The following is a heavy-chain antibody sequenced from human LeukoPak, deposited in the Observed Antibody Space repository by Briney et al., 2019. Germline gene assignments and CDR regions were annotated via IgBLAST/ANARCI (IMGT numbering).Heavy chain of an antibody. CDR3: ARDLGGYGETPYDY. CDR1: GGSIRGYY. J-gene: IGHJ4*02. Sequence: SETLSLTCNVSGGSIRGYYWSWIRQPPGKGLEWIGYIYSSGSTNYNPSLKSRVTMSVDTSKNQFSLKLSSVTAADTAVYYCARDLGGYGETPYDYWGQGTLVTVSS. D-gene: IGHD4-17*01. V-gene: IGHV4-59*12. CDR2: IYSSGST.